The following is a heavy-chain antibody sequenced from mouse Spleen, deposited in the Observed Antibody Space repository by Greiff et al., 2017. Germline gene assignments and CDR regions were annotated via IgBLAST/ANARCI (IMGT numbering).Heavy chain of an antibody. CDR1: GYTFTDYY. CDR2: INPYNGGT. D-gene: IGHD1-1*01. V-gene: IGHV1-19*01. J-gene: IGHJ2*01. Sequence: VQLQQSGPVLVKPGASVKMSCKASGYTFTDYYMNWVKQSHGKSLEWIGVINPYNGGTSYNQKFKGKATLTVDKSSSTAYMELNSLTSEDSAVYYCARGTTVVANYFDYWGQGTTLTVSS. CDR3: ARGTTVVANYFDY.